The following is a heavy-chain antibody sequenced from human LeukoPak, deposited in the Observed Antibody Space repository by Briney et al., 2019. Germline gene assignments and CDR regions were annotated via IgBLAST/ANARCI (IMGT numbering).Heavy chain of an antibody. CDR3: ATGSNRYDSSDFDY. CDR2: IYSKTDGGTT. Sequence: GGSLRLSCAASGFTFSNAWMNWVRQAPGKGLEWVGRIYSKTDGGTTEYAAPVKGRFSISGDDSKNTLDLQMHSLKTDDTALYYCATGSNRYDSSDFDYWGQGTLVTVSS. V-gene: IGHV3-15*01. J-gene: IGHJ4*02. D-gene: IGHD3-22*01. CDR1: GFTFSNAW.